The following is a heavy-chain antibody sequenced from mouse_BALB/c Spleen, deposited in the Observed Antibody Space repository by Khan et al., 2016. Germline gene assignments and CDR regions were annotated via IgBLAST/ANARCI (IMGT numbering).Heavy chain of an antibody. CDR2: INPGSGGT. CDR3: ARYDGNYYAMDY. CDR1: GYAFTNYS. Sequence: QVQLQQSGAELVRPGTSVKVSCKASGYAFTNYSIEWVKQRPGQGLEWIGVINPGSGGTNYNEKFKGKATLTADKSSSTAYMQLSSLTSDDSAVYFCARYDGNYYAMDYWGQGTSVTVSS. J-gene: IGHJ4*01. V-gene: IGHV1-54*01. D-gene: IGHD2-3*01.